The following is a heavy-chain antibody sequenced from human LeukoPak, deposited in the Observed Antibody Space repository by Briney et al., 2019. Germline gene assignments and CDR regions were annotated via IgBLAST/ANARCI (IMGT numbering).Heavy chain of an antibody. CDR1: GFTFSSYA. D-gene: IGHD1-26*01. Sequence: GGSLRLSCAASGFTFSSYAMHWVRQAPGKGLEWVAVIWYDGSNKYYADSVKGRFTISRDNSKNTLYLQMNSLRAEDTAVYYCARHGGSYSYDYWGQGTLVTVSS. J-gene: IGHJ4*02. V-gene: IGHV3-33*08. CDR3: ARHGGSYSYDY. CDR2: IWYDGSNK.